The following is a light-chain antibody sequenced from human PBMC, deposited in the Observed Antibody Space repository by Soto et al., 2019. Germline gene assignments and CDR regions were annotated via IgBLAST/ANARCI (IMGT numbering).Light chain of an antibody. Sequence: DIQMIQSPSPLSASIGDRVTITCQASHDIDNFLNWYQQKPGKAPKLLIYDAFNLETGVPSRFSGSGSGTHFTLTISSLQPEDIATYYCQHYDFLLRRTFGQGTKVEIK. CDR1: HDIDNF. J-gene: IGKJ1*01. CDR2: DAF. CDR3: QHYDFLLRRT. V-gene: IGKV1-33*01.